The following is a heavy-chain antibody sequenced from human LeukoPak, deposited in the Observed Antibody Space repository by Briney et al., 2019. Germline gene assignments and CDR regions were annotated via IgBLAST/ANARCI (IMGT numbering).Heavy chain of an antibody. CDR3: ASQRAGPPYYFDS. CDR1: GGSISSGTHY. V-gene: IGHV4-61*02. J-gene: IGHJ4*02. Sequence: PSETLSLTCTVSGGSISSGTHYWIWVRQPAGKGLEWIGRISTRGIPTIHNPSLKSLVTISVDTSKHQFSLRLSSVTAADTAVYFCASQRAGPPYYFDSWGQGTLVTVSS. CDR2: ISTRGIPT. D-gene: IGHD6-19*01.